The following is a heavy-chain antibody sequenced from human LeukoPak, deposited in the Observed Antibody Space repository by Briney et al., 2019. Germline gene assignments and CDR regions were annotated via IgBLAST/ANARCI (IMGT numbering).Heavy chain of an antibody. CDR1: GGSISSGGYS. CDR2: IYHSGST. D-gene: IGHD3-10*01. J-gene: IGHJ3*02. V-gene: IGHV4-30-2*01. CDR3: ARGLFYYGSGSYYGAFDI. Sequence: SQTLSLTCAVSGGSISSGGYSWSWIRQPPGKGLEWIGYIYHSGSTYYNPSLKSRVTISVDRSKNQFSLKLSSVTAADTAVYYCARGLFYYGSGSYYGAFDIWGQGTMVTLSS.